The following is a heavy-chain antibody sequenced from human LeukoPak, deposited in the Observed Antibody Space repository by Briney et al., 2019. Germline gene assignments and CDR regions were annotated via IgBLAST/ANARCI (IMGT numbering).Heavy chain of an antibody. J-gene: IGHJ5*02. CDR1: GGSFSGYY. Sequence: SETLSLTCAVYGGSFSGYYWSWIRQPPGKGLEWIGEINHSGSTNYNPSLKSRVTISVDTSKNQFSLKLSSVTAADTAVYYCARGQRGTTNYYGSGSPRWAKGRGFDPWGQGTLVTVSS. D-gene: IGHD3-10*01. CDR2: INHSGST. CDR3: ARGQRGTTNYYGSGSPRWAKGRGFDP. V-gene: IGHV4-34*01.